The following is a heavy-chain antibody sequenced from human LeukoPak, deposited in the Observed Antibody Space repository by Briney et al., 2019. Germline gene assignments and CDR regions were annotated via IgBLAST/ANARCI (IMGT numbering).Heavy chain of an antibody. D-gene: IGHD6-6*01. CDR1: GGSLSSYY. V-gene: IGHV4-59*01. CDR2: IYYRGST. CDR3: ARCIGSSSFARWFDP. J-gene: IGHJ5*02. Sequence: PSETLSLTCTVSGGSLSSYYWSWIRQPPGKGLEWIGYIYYRGSTSYNPSLRSRVTISVDTSKNHFSLKLSSVTAADTAVYYCARCIGSSSFARWFDPWGQGTLVTVSS.